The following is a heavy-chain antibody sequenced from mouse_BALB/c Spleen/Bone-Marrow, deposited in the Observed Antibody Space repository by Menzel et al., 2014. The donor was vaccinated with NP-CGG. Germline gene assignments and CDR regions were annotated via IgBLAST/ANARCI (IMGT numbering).Heavy chain of an antibody. Sequence: VQLQESGAELVRPGASVKLPCKAYGYTFTSYWINWVKQRPGQGLEWIGNIFPSETYTNYNQKFKDKATLTVDKSSSTAYMQLSSPTAEDSAVYYCTRDNWDYWGQGTTLTVSS. V-gene: IGHV1-69*02. J-gene: IGHJ2*01. CDR3: TRDNWDY. CDR2: IFPSETYT. D-gene: IGHD4-1*01. CDR1: GYTFTSYW.